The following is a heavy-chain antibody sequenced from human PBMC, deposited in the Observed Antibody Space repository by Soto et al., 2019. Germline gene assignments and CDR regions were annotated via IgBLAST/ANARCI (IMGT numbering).Heavy chain of an antibody. D-gene: IGHD1-26*01. CDR3: TRFPMDSGDYSEDY. CDR2: IRSKLNAYAT. Sequence: EVHLVESGGGLVQPGGSLKLSCAASGFTFSDSSVHWVRQASGKGLEWVGHIRSKLNAYATAFAASVKGRFTISRDDSKNTAYLQMSSLKTDDTAVYYCTRFPMDSGDYSEDYWGQGTLVTVSS. CDR1: GFTFSDSS. J-gene: IGHJ4*02. V-gene: IGHV3-73*02.